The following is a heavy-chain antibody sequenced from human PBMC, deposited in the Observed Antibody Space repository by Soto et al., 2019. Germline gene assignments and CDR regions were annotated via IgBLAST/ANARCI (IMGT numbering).Heavy chain of an antibody. Sequence: ASVKVSCKASGGTFSSYAISWVRQAPGQGLEWMGRIIPILGIATYAQKYQGRVPITADKSTSTAYMELSSLRSEDPAVYYFEYYDSSGYPSPFAYWGEGTLVTVSS. CDR3: EYYDSSGYPSPFAY. D-gene: IGHD3-22*01. CDR1: GGTFSSYA. CDR2: IIPILGIA. J-gene: IGHJ4*02. V-gene: IGHV1-69*04.